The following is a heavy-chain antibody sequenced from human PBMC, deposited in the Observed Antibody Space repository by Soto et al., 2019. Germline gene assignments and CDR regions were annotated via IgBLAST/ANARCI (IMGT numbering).Heavy chain of an antibody. J-gene: IGHJ3*02. CDR3: ASGELDYGDYLSDAFDI. D-gene: IGHD4-17*01. CDR1: GGSISSGGYY. V-gene: IGHV4-31*03. Sequence: LSLTCTVSGGSISSGGYYWSWIRQHPGKGLEWIGYIYYSGSTYYNPSLKSRVTISVDTSKNQFSLKLSSVTAADTAVYYCASGELDYGDYLSDAFDIWGQGTMVTVSS. CDR2: IYYSGST.